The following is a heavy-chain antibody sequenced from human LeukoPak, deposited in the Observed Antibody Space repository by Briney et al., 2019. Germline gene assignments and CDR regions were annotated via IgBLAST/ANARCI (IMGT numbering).Heavy chain of an antibody. Sequence: PGGSLRLSCVASGFSFSNYWMSWVRQAPGKGLEWVANIKQDGSEKYYVDSVKGRFTISRDNAKNSLSLQMNSLRAEGTAIYFCARDKIVGPTNLDYWGQGTLVTVPS. D-gene: IGHD1-26*01. CDR3: ARDKIVGPTNLDY. J-gene: IGHJ4*02. V-gene: IGHV3-7*03. CDR2: IKQDGSEK. CDR1: GFSFSNYW.